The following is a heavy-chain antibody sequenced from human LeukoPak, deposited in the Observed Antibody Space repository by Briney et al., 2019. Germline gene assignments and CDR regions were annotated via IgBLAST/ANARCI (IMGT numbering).Heavy chain of an antibody. CDR2: ISGSDHNT. Sequence: PGGSLRLSCTASGFTFSTYAMSWVRQAPGKGLEWVSSISGSDHNTYYADSVKGRFTISRDNSKNTLYLQLNSLRAEDTAVYYCAKDLIVGATRPYYFDSWGQGTLVTVSS. CDR1: GFTFSTYA. J-gene: IGHJ4*02. D-gene: IGHD1-26*01. CDR3: AKDLIVGATRPYYFDS. V-gene: IGHV3-23*01.